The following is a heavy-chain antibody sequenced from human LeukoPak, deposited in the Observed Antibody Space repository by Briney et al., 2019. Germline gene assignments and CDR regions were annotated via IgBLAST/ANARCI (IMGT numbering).Heavy chain of an antibody. CDR1: GFTFDDYA. Sequence: TGGSLRLSCAASGFTFDDYAMHWVRQAPGKGLVWVSRINSDGSSTSYADSVKGRFTISRDNAKNSLYLQMVSLRAEDTAVYYCARDRCDGDCRDWDYWGQGTLVTVSS. CDR2: INSDGSST. CDR3: ARDRCDGDCRDWDY. J-gene: IGHJ4*02. V-gene: IGHV3-74*01. D-gene: IGHD2-21*02.